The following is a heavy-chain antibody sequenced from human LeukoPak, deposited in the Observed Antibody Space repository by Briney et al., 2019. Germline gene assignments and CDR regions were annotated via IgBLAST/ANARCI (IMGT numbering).Heavy chain of an antibody. CDR1: GFTFSSYG. CDR3: AKAGLDYYYYMDV. Sequence: GGSLRLSCAASGFTFSSYGMHWVRQAPGKGLEWVAFIRYDGSNKYYADSEKGRFTISRDNSKNTLYLQMSSLRAEDTAVYYSAKAGLDYYYYMDVWGKGTTVTISS. D-gene: IGHD3-16*01. V-gene: IGHV3-30*02. CDR2: IRYDGSNK. J-gene: IGHJ6*03.